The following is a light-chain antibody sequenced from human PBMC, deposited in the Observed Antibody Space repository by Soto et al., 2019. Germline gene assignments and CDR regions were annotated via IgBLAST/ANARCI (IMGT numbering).Light chain of an antibody. J-gene: IGKJ5*01. Sequence: EIVLTQSPGTLSLSPGERATLSCRASQSVSSGYLAWYQQKPGQAPRLLIYGASTRATGIPDRFSGSGSGTDFTLTISRLEPEDFAVYYCQQYSSSPSITFGQGTLL. CDR3: QQYSSSPSIT. CDR1: QSVSSGY. CDR2: GAS. V-gene: IGKV3-20*01.